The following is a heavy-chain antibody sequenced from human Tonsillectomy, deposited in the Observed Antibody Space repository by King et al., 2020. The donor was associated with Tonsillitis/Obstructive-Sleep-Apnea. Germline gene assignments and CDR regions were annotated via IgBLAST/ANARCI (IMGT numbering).Heavy chain of an antibody. Sequence: QLVQSGAEVKKPGASVKVSCKASGYTFTSYYMHWVRQAPGQGLEWMGIINPSGGSTSYAQKFQGRVTMTRDTSTSTVYMELSSLRSEDTAVYYCARDLGGGSSGSEYFPHWGQGTLVTVSS. CDR2: INPSGGST. D-gene: IGHD6-19*01. V-gene: IGHV1-46*01. J-gene: IGHJ1*01. CDR1: GYTFTSYY. CDR3: ARDLGGGSSGSEYFPH.